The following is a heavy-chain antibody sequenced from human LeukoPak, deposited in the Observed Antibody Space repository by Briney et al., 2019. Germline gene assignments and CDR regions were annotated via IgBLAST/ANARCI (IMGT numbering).Heavy chain of an antibody. CDR3: ARGDSVPLGGGNLLRVLYFND. CDR2: IIPMFGST. Sequence: SVEVSCKASGGSFTNCPFHWVRQAPGQGLEWMGGIIPMFGSTDYAQKFQGRLTITADESTTTAYLELSSLRSEDTAVYYCARGDSVPLGGGNLLRVLYFNDWGQGTLVAVSS. D-gene: IGHD4-23*01. V-gene: IGHV1-69*13. CDR1: GGSFTNCP. J-gene: IGHJ1*01.